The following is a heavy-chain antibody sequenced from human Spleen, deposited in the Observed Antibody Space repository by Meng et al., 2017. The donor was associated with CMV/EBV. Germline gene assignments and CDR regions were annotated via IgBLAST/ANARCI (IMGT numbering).Heavy chain of an antibody. V-gene: IGHV4-39*07. Sequence: SETLSLTCTVSGVSISSSTYYWGWVRQPPGKGLEWIGSIYYSGSTYYNPSLKSRVTISVDTSKNQFSLKLSSVTAADTAVYYCAREPPSNLRFLEWDPFDIWGQGTMVTVSS. CDR1: GVSISSSTYY. D-gene: IGHD3-3*01. CDR2: IYYSGST. CDR3: AREPPSNLRFLEWDPFDI. J-gene: IGHJ3*02.